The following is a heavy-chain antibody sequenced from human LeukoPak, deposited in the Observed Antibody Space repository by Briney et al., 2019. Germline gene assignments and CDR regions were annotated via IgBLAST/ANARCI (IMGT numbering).Heavy chain of an antibody. Sequence: SETLSLTCTVSGDSISSFYWSWIRQPPGKGLEWIGYIYYSGSTSYNPSLKSRVTMSLDTSKNQFSLKLSSVTAADTAVYYCARAYSSSANWFDPWGQGTLVTVSS. V-gene: IGHV4-59*01. CDR3: ARAYSSSANWFDP. D-gene: IGHD4-11*01. CDR1: GDSISSFY. J-gene: IGHJ5*02. CDR2: IYYSGST.